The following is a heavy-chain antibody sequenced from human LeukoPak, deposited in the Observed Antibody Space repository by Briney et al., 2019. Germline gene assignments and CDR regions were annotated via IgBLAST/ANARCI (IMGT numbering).Heavy chain of an antibody. D-gene: IGHD3-22*01. CDR2: IRSKAYGGTT. J-gene: IGHJ4*02. CDR1: GFTFGDYA. V-gene: IGHV3-49*04. Sequence: GGSLRLSCTASGFTFGDYAMSWVRQAPGKGLEWVGFIRSKAYGGTTEYAASVKGRFTISRDDSKSIAYLQMNSLKTEDTAVYYYTREGNYDSSGYYYGIPNYWGQGTLVTVSS. CDR3: TREGNYDSSGYYYGIPNY.